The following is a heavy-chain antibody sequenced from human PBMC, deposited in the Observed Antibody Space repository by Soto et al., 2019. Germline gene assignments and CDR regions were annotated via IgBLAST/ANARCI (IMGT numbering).Heavy chain of an antibody. V-gene: IGHV5-51*01. Sequence: PGESLKISCKGSGYTFTNYWIGWVRQMPGKGLEWMGIIYPGDSDTKYNPSFQGQVTISADKSITPTYPQWSILKASDTATSYFAVSIFTYGMDVWGQGTTVTVSS. CDR2: IYPGDSDT. J-gene: IGHJ6*02. D-gene: IGHD3-3*01. CDR1: GYTFTNYW. CDR3: AVSIFTYGMDV.